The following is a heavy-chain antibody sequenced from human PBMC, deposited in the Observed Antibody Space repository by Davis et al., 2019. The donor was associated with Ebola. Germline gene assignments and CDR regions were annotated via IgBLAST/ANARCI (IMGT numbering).Heavy chain of an antibody. CDR1: GFTFSSYW. V-gene: IGHV3-7*03. Sequence: GESPKISCAAPGFTFSSYWMSWVRQAPGKGHERVANIKQDGSEKYYVDSVKGRFTISRDNDKNSLYLQMNSLRAEDTAVYYCARDDYGDPVDYYYYGMDVWGQGTTVTVSS. CDR2: IKQDGSEK. D-gene: IGHD4-17*01. CDR3: ARDDYGDPVDYYYYGMDV. J-gene: IGHJ6*02.